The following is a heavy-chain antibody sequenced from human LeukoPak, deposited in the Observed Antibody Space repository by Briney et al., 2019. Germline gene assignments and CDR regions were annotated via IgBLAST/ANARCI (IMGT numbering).Heavy chain of an antibody. J-gene: IGHJ4*02. V-gene: IGHV3-30-3*01. Sequence: PGGSLRLSCAASGFTFSSYAMHWVRQAPGKGLEWVAVISYDGSNKYYADSVKGRFTISRDNSKNTLYLQMNSLRAEDTAVYYCASPKEQWLEYWGQGTLVTVSS. CDR1: GFTFSSYA. CDR2: ISYDGSNK. D-gene: IGHD6-19*01. CDR3: ASPKEQWLEY.